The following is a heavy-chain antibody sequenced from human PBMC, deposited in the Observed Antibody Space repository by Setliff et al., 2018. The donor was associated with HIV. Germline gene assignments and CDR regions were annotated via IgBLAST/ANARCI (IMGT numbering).Heavy chain of an antibody. V-gene: IGHV3-64D*09. CDR2: ISSNGGST. CDR3: VKARVDGDYYYYYCMDV. CDR1: GFTFSSYA. Sequence: PGGSLRLSCSASGFTFSSYAMHWVRQAPGKGLEYVSAISSNGGSTYYADSVKGRFTISRDNSKNTLYLQMSSLRAEDTAVYYCVKARVDGDYYYYYCMDVWGKGTTVTV. J-gene: IGHJ6*03. D-gene: IGHD4-17*01.